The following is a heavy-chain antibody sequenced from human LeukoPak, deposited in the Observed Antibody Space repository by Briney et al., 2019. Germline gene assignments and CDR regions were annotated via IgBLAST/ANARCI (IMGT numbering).Heavy chain of an antibody. D-gene: IGHD4-23*01. CDR1: GGSISSYY. CDR3: ARGYGDNSGAFDI. J-gene: IGHJ3*02. V-gene: IGHV4-59*12. CDR2: IYHTGRT. Sequence: SETLSLTCTVSGGSISSYYWSWIRQPPGKGLEWVGYIYHTGRTYSDPSLKSRVTVSVDRSKNQFFLKLSSVTAADTAVYYCARGYGDNSGAFDIWGQGTMVTVSS.